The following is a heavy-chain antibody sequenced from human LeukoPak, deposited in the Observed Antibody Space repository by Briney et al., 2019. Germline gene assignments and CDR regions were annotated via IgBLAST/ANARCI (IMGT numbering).Heavy chain of an antibody. CDR3: ARGNILTGYCFDF. J-gene: IGHJ4*02. CDR1: VGHQTGYY. Sequence: SDPLSLTCAVYVGHQTGYYWRWLRHTPGGGLEWVGEIYHTEANRYNPPLKSRATISTDTSKNHFSLRLSSVTAADTAVYYCARGNILTGYCFDFWGQGALVTVSS. V-gene: IGHV4-34*01. D-gene: IGHD3-9*01. CDR2: IYHTEAN.